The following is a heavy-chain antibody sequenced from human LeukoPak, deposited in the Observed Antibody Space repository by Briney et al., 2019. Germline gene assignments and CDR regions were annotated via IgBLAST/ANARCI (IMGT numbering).Heavy chain of an antibody. CDR3: ARDHGSGSYRRFDP. V-gene: IGHV3-66*01. Sequence: PGGSLRLSYADSGFTVSSNDMSWVRQAPGKGLDWVAVIYSGGSTYYADSVKGRFTISRDNSKNTLYLQMNSLRAEDTAVYYCARDHGSGSYRRFDPWGQGTLVTVSS. CDR2: IYSGGST. CDR1: GFTVSSND. D-gene: IGHD3-10*01. J-gene: IGHJ5*02.